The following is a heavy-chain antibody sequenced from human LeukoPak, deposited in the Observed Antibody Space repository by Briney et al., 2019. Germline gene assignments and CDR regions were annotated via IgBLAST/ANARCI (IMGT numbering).Heavy chain of an antibody. CDR3: ARAGGYCGRISCPYYFDY. CDR1: GYTFTSYD. Sequence: VASVKVSCKASGYTFTSYDINWVRQATGQGLEWMGWMNPNSGNTGYAQKFQGRVTMTRSTSISTAYMELSSLRSEDTAVYYCARAGGYCGRISCPYYFDYWGQGSLVAVSS. D-gene: IGHD2-15*01. V-gene: IGHV1-8*01. J-gene: IGHJ4*02. CDR2: MNPNSGNT.